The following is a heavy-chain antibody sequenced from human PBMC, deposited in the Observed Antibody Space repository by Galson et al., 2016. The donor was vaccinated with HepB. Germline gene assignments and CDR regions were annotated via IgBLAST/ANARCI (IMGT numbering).Heavy chain of an antibody. CDR2: IHSSGST. CDR1: GGSISGYY. D-gene: IGHD5-18*01. V-gene: IGHV4-59*01. Sequence: EPLSLTCTVSGGSISGYYWTWIRQSPGLGLEWIGFIHSSGSTYYNPSLKSRVTMSVDPSNNQFSLNLNPVTAADTAVYYCARGRGYSSHWGQGTLVTVSS. CDR3: ARGRGYSSH. J-gene: IGHJ4*02.